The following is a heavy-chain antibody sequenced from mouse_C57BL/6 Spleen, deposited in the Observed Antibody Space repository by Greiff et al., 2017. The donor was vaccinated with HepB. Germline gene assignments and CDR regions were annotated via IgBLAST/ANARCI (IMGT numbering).Heavy chain of an antibody. CDR1: GYTFTSYW. CDR3: ARSGTYLPHFDY. CDR2: IDPSDSET. V-gene: IGHV1-52*01. J-gene: IGHJ2*01. Sequence: QVQLQQPGAELVRPGSSVKLSCKASGYTFTSYWMHWVKQRPIQGLEWIGNIDPSDSETHYNQKFKDKATLTVDKSFSTAYMQLSSLTSEDSAVYYCARSGTYLPHFDYWGQGTTLTVSS. D-gene: IGHD4-1*01.